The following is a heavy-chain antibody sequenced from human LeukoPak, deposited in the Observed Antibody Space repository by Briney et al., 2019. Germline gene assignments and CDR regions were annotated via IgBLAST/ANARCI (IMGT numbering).Heavy chain of an antibody. CDR1: GFTVSSNY. J-gene: IGHJ4*02. CDR3: ARKYYYDISGYYPFDY. Sequence: PGGSLRLSCAASGFTVSSNYMSWVRQAPGKGLEWVSVIYSGGSTYYADSVKGRFTISRDKSNNTLYLQMNSLRAEDTAVYYCARKYYYDISGYYPFDYWGQGTLVTVSS. D-gene: IGHD3-22*01. CDR2: IYSGGST. V-gene: IGHV3-53*01.